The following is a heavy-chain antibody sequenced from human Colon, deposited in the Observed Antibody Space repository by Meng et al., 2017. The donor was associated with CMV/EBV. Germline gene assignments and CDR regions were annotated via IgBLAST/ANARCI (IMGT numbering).Heavy chain of an antibody. CDR2: NNHNSGGT. J-gene: IGHJ4*02. V-gene: IGHV1-2*02. CDR1: FTGCY. CDR3: ARDPVYYGWGGYYSTGGY. Sequence: FTGCYMHCVLQAPGQGLEWMGWNNHNSGGTNYAPKFQGRVTMTRDTSMSPSSMELSWVRAADTAVYYCARDPVYYGWGGYYSTGGYWGQGTLVTVSS. D-gene: IGHD3-10*01.